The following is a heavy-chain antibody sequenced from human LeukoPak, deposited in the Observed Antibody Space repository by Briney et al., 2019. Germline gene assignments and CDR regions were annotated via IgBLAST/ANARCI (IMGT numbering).Heavy chain of an antibody. J-gene: IGHJ4*02. CDR1: GFTFSSYA. D-gene: IGHD3-22*01. V-gene: IGHV3-23*01. CDR2: LSGSGGRT. CDR3: AKGDNYYDSSGYYPHYFDY. Sequence: SGGSLRLSCAASGFTFSSYAMSWARQAPGKGLEGVSALSGSGGRTYYAASVKGRFTISRDNSKNTLYLQMNSLRAEDTAVYYCAKGDNYYDSSGYYPHYFDYWGQGTLVTVSS.